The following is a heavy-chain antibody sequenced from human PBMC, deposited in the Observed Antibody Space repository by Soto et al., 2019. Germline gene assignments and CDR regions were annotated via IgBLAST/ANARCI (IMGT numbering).Heavy chain of an antibody. CDR3: SRRRGPGLFYGTDV. V-gene: IGHV4-61*01. Sequence: QVQLRESGPGVVKPSETLSLTCSVSGASVDRDTSYWIWSRQPPGKGLEWIGYIYFSGFTDYNPSLKSRATISVDASRNQFSLTLDPVTAADTAVYYCSRRRGPGLFYGTDVWGQGTTVTVSS. CDR2: IYFSGFT. CDR1: GASVDRDTSY. J-gene: IGHJ6*02.